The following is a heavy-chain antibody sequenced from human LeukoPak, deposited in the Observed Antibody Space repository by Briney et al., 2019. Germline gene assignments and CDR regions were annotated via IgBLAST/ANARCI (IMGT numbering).Heavy chain of an antibody. Sequence: ASVKVSCKASGYTFTSYGISWVRQAPGQGLEWMGWISAYNGDTNYAQKVQSRVTMTTDTSTSTAYMELRSLRSDDTAVYYCARDGSSNWRANLDSYYMDVWGKGTTVTVSS. D-gene: IGHD6-13*01. CDR1: GYTFTSYG. CDR3: ARDGSSNWRANLDSYYMDV. CDR2: ISAYNGDT. V-gene: IGHV1-18*01. J-gene: IGHJ6*03.